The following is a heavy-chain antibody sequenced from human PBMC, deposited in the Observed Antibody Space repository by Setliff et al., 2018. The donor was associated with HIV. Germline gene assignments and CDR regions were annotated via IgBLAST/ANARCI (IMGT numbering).Heavy chain of an antibody. CDR2: INPRSGST. J-gene: IGHJ5*02. CDR1: GYTFIDNY. Sequence: ASVKVSCKASGYTFIDNYLHWVRQAPGQGLEWMGFINPRSGSTTYSQKFQGRVTMTMDTSTNTVYMDLSSLGSDDTAVYYCARDRPHNWFDPWGQGTLVTVSS. V-gene: IGHV1-46*01. CDR3: ARDRPHNWFDP.